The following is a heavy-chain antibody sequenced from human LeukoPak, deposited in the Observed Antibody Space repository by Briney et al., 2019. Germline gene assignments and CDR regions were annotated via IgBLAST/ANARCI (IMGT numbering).Heavy chain of an antibody. CDR2: IKRDGSEK. Sequence: GGSLRLSCAASGFTFTDYLMSWVRPAPGKGLEWVANIKRDGSEKYYVDSVKGRFTISRDNPKKSVYLQMNSLRAEDTAIYYCARDVSVSGMDVWGQGTTVTVSS. CDR1: GFTFTDYL. D-gene: IGHD5/OR15-5a*01. CDR3: ARDVSVSGMDV. V-gene: IGHV3-7*01. J-gene: IGHJ6*02.